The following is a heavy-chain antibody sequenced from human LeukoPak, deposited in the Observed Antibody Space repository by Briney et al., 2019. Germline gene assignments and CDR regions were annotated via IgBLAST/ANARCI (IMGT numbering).Heavy chain of an antibody. D-gene: IGHD5-12*01. CDR1: GGSISNYY. Sequence: SETLSLTCTVSGGSISNYYWSWLRQPPGKGLEWIGYIYHTGSTSYNPSLKSRVIMSVETSQNQFSLKVRSVTAADTAVYYCAREDSGYDYSPFYYWGQGILVTVSS. CDR2: IYHTGST. J-gene: IGHJ4*02. CDR3: AREDSGYDYSPFYY. V-gene: IGHV4-59*01.